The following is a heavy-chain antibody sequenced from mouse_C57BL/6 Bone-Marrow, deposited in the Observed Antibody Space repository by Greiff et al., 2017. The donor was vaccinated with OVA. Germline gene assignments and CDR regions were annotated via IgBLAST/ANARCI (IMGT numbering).Heavy chain of an antibody. CDR2: IDPADSYT. CDR1: GYTFTSYW. CDR3: TRRGHFDY. J-gene: IGHJ2*01. V-gene: IGHV1-69*01. Sequence: QVKLQQPGAELVMPGASVKLSCKASGYTFTSYWMHWVKPRPGQGLEWLGEIDPADSYTNYTQKFKGKSTLTVDKSSSTAYMQRSSVATEDSAVDNWTRRGHFDYWGQGTTLTVSS.